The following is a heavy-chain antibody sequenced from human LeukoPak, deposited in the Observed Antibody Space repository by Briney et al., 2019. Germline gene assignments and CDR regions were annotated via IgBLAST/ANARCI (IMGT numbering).Heavy chain of an antibody. CDR2: INGDGSDT. D-gene: IGHD3-16*01. Sequence: GGSPSLSCAASGVTFSEYWWHWVRLTPGRRLVWVARINGDGSDTTYADSVKGRFTISRNNAKNTVYLQMNSLTAEDTAVYYCTRPWGIWGQGALVTVSP. J-gene: IGHJ4*02. V-gene: IGHV3-74*03. CDR3: TRPWGI. CDR1: GVTFSEYW.